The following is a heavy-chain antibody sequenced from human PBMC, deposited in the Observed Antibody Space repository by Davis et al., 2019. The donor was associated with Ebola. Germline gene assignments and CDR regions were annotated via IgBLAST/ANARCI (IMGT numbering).Heavy chain of an antibody. CDR3: ARSPGIARYNWFDP. Sequence: SETLSLTCTVSGGSISSYYWSWIRQSPGKGLEWIGYIYSSGSTNYNPSLKSRVTISVDTSKNQFSLKLSSVTAADTAVYYCARSPGIARYNWFDPWGQGTLVTVSS. CDR1: GGSISSYY. J-gene: IGHJ5*02. CDR2: IYSSGST. V-gene: IGHV4-4*09. D-gene: IGHD6-13*01.